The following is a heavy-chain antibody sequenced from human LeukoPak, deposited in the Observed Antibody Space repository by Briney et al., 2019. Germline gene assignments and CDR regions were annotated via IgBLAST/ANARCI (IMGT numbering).Heavy chain of an antibody. Sequence: GGSLRLSCAASGFTFSSYSMNWVRQAPGKGLEWVSSISSSSSYIYYADSVKSRFTISRDNAKNSLYLQMNSLRAEDTAVYYCAMSPPRPGYSGYDFDYWGQGTLVTVSS. CDR2: ISSSSSYI. CDR3: AMSPPRPGYSGYDFDY. CDR1: GFTFSSYS. V-gene: IGHV3-21*01. J-gene: IGHJ4*02. D-gene: IGHD5-12*01.